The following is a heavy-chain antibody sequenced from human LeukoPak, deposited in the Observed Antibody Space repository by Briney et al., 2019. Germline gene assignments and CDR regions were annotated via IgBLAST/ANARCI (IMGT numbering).Heavy chain of an antibody. V-gene: IGHV1-2*02. CDR3: ARGHYYYGLHV. Sequence: ASVKVSCKASGYTFTDYYVHWVRQAPGQGLEWMGWINPNSGGTHCAQEFQGRVTMTGDTSISTAYMELSRLRSDDTAVYYCARGHYYYGLHVWGQGTTVTVSS. CDR2: INPNSGGT. CDR1: GYTFTDYY. J-gene: IGHJ6*02.